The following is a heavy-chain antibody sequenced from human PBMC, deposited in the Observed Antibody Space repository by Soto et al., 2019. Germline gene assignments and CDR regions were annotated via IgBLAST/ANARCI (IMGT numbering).Heavy chain of an antibody. CDR3: ARATSSTVTTPVDY. D-gene: IGHD4-17*01. J-gene: IGHJ4*02. V-gene: IGHV3-64*01. CDR1: GFTFSSYA. CDR2: ISSNGGST. Sequence: EVQLVESGGGLVQPGGSLRLSCAASGFTFSSYAMHWVRQAPGKGLEYVSAISSNGGSTYYANSVKGRFTISRDNSKNTPYLQMGSLRAEDMAVYYCARATSSTVTTPVDYWGQGTLVTVSS.